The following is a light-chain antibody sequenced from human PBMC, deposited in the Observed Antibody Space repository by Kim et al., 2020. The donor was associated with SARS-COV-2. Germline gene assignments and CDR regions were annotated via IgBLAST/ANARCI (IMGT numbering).Light chain of an antibody. CDR1: RPTLRSNP. CDR3: AAWDDSLNGVV. V-gene: IGLV1-44*01. CDR2: SNN. Sequence: GQSVPISCSGRRPTLRSNPVNWYQQLPGTAPKLLIYSNNQRPSGVPDRFSGSKSGTSASLAISGLQSEDEADYYCAAWDDSLNGVVFGGGTQLTVL. J-gene: IGLJ2*01.